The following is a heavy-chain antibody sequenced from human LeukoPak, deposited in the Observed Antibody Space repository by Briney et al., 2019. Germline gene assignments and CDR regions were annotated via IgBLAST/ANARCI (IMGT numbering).Heavy chain of an antibody. Sequence: SETLSLTCVVYGGSFSGYYWSWIRQPPGKGLEWIGEINHSGSTNYNPSLKSRVTISVDTSKNQFSLKLSSVTAADTAVYYCARDRRMITFGGVIVTYGMDVWGQGTTVTVSS. CDR2: INHSGST. D-gene: IGHD3-16*02. J-gene: IGHJ6*02. CDR3: ARDRRMITFGGVIVTYGMDV. V-gene: IGHV4-34*01. CDR1: GGSFSGYY.